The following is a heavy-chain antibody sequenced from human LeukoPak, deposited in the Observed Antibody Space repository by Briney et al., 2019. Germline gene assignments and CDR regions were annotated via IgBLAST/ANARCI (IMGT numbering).Heavy chain of an antibody. Sequence: GGSLRLSCAASGLTFSSYVVNWVRQAPGKGLEWVSGISGSGVSTYYADSVKGRFTISRDNSNNTLYLQMNSLRAEDTALYYCAKVLTIFGVVTPDYWGQGTLVTVSS. CDR2: ISGSGVST. CDR3: AKVLTIFGVVTPDY. J-gene: IGHJ4*02. CDR1: GLTFSSYV. V-gene: IGHV3-23*01. D-gene: IGHD3-3*01.